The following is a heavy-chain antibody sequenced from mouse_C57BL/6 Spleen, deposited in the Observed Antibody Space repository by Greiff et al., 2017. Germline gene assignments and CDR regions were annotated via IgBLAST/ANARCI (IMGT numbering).Heavy chain of an antibody. CDR1: GFSLTSYG. J-gene: IGHJ1*03. CDR2: IWSDGST. CDR3: ARHHYGSSWYFDV. Sequence: VKLQESGPGLVAPSQSLSITCTVSGFSLTSYGVHWVRQPPGKGLEWLVVIWSDGSTTYNSALKSRLSISKDNSKSQVFLKMNSLQTDDTAMYYCARHHYGSSWYFDVWGTGTTVTVSS. D-gene: IGHD1-1*01. V-gene: IGHV2-6-1*01.